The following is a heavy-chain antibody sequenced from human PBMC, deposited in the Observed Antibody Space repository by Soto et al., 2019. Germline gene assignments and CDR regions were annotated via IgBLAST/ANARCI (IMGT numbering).Heavy chain of an antibody. D-gene: IGHD3-16*01. CDR2: IYHSGST. CDR3: ASKGGRGYYFDY. J-gene: IGHJ4*02. CDR1: GGSISSGGYS. V-gene: IGHV4-30-2*01. Sequence: SETLSLTCAVSGGSISSGGYSWSWIRQPPGKGLEWIGYIYHSGSTYYNPSLKSRVTISVDRSKNQFSLKLSSVTAADTAVYYCASKGGRGYYFDYWGQGTLVTVSS.